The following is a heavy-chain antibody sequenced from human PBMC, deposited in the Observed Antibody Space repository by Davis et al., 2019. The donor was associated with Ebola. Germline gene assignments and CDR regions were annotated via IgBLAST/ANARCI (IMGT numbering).Heavy chain of an antibody. V-gene: IGHV4-31*03. CDR2: IYYSGST. CDR1: GGSISRDGSY. Sequence: PSETLSLTCTVSGGSISRDGSYWTWIRQHPGKGLEWIGYIYYSGSTYYKPSLKSRVTISLATSKNQFSLNLYSVTAADTAVYYCARDEGYLLGGYFDLWGRGTLVTVSS. J-gene: IGHJ2*01. D-gene: IGHD1-26*01. CDR3: ARDEGYLLGGYFDL.